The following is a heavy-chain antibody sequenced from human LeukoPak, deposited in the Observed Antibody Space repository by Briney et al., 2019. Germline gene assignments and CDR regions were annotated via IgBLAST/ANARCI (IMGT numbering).Heavy chain of an antibody. CDR3: ARFRTWGDKAFDY. Sequence: GGSLRLSCAASGFTFNAFGMNWVRQAPGKGLEWVSYIGPTSGAIYYADSEKGRFTISRDSAKNSLYLQMNSLRAEDTAVYYCARFRTWGDKAFDYWGQGTLVTVSS. J-gene: IGHJ4*02. CDR1: GFTFNAFG. V-gene: IGHV3-48*01. D-gene: IGHD2-21*02. CDR2: IGPTSGAI.